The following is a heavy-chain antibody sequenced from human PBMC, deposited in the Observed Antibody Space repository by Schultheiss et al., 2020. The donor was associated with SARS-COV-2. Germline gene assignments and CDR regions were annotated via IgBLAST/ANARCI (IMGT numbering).Heavy chain of an antibody. D-gene: IGHD1-1*01. Sequence: GGSLRLSCAASGFTFSSYAMHWVRQAPGQRLEWMGWINAGNGNTKYSQKFQGRVTITRDTPASTAYMELSGLGYEDTAVYYCARMLTAGATYYFDYWGQGTLVTVSS. CDR1: GFTFSSYA. CDR3: ARMLTAGATYYFDY. V-gene: IGHV1-3*01. J-gene: IGHJ4*02. CDR2: INAGNGNT.